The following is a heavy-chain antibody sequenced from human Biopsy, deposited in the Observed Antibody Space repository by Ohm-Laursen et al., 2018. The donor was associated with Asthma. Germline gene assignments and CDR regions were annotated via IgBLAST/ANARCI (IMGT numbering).Heavy chain of an antibody. D-gene: IGHD3-10*01. CDR1: GFAVSRDH. V-gene: IGHV3-21*01. J-gene: IGHJ4*02. Sequence: GSLRLSCAASGFAVSRDHMFWVRQAPGKGLEWVASISSLSRYIYHATSLRGRFTISRDNAKRSLYLQMDSLRGDDTAVYYCSRDFTIGSRSPFHFWGRGTLVTVSS. CDR2: ISSLSRYI. CDR3: SRDFTIGSRSPFHF.